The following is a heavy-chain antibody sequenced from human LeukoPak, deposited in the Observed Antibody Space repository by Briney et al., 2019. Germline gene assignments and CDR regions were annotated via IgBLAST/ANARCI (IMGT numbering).Heavy chain of an antibody. Sequence: GGSLRLSCAASGFNFSSSNMTWVRQAPGKGLEWVSAISGSGVSTYYADSVKGRFTISRDNSKNTLYLQMNSLRVEDTAGYYCAKDMAHGIAVPGSPGPLDYWGQGTLVTVSS. V-gene: IGHV3-23*01. CDR2: ISGSGVST. CDR3: AKDMAHGIAVPGSPGPLDY. CDR1: GFNFSSSN. D-gene: IGHD6-19*01. J-gene: IGHJ4*02.